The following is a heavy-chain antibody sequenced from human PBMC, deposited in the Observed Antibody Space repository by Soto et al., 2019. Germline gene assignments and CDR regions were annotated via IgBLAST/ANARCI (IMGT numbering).Heavy chain of an antibody. Sequence: SETLSLTCTVSGGSISSGGYNRSWIRQHPGKGLEWIGYIYYTGYTYYNPSLKSRVTISVDTSKNQFSLKLSSVTAADTAVYYCTRGCSGGSCYSYYYGLGVWGQGTTVTVSS. CDR1: GGSISSGGYN. J-gene: IGHJ6*02. CDR2: IYYTGYT. D-gene: IGHD2-15*01. V-gene: IGHV4-31*03. CDR3: TRGCSGGSCYSYYYGLGV.